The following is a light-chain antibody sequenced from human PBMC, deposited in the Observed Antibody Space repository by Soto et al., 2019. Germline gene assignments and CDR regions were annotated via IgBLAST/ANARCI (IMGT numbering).Light chain of an antibody. Sequence: DIVITQSPAALCVSPGERGTLTCRARQSVFSSLGWYQQKPGQAPTLIIYGASSRATGIPDRFSGIGSGPDFTLTISILAPEDFAVYFCYQCDSSPWTFGQRTKV. CDR3: YQCDSSPWT. V-gene: IGKV3-20*01. J-gene: IGKJ1*01. CDR2: GAS. CDR1: QSVFSS.